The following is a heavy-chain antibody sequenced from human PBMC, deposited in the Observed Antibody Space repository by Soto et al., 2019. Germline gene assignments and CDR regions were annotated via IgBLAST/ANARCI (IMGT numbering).Heavy chain of an antibody. CDR2: IYPGDSDM. CDR3: ARLSREFWSGPDY. J-gene: IGHJ4*02. Sequence: EVQLVQSAVAVKKPGESLKISCEGVGYSFPYHWIAWVRQRPDKGLEWMGTIYPGDSDMRYSPSFRGQVTISVDKSINTAYLQWDSLKASDTAKYYCARLSREFWSGPDYWGQGTLVTVSS. CDR1: GYSFPYHW. D-gene: IGHD3-3*01. V-gene: IGHV5-51*01.